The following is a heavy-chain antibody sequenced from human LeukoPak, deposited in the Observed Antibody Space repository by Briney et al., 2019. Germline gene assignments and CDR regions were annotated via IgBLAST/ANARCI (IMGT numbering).Heavy chain of an antibody. CDR1: GGSISSYY. Sequence: SETLSLTCSVSGGSISSYYWSWIRQPPGKGLEWIGYIYYSGSTNYNPSLKSRVTISVDTSKNQFSLKLSSVTAADTAVYYCARHLTNAFDIWGQGTMVTVSS. J-gene: IGHJ3*02. CDR3: ARHLTNAFDI. V-gene: IGHV4-59*08. CDR2: IYYSGST.